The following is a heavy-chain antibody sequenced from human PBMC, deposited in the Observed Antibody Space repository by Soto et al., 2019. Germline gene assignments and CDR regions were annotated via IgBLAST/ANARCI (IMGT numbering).Heavy chain of an antibody. J-gene: IGHJ5*02. D-gene: IGHD1-26*01. CDR3: ARAIVGPTTTGWLDP. V-gene: IGHV1-69*01. Sequence: QVQLVQSGAEVKKPGSSVKVSCKASGGTFSRYAISWVRQAPGQGLEWTGGIIPIFGTANYAQKFQGRVTITADESTSTAYMELSSLRFEDTAVYYCARAIVGPTTTGWLDPWGQGTLVTVSS. CDR1: GGTFSRYA. CDR2: IIPIFGTA.